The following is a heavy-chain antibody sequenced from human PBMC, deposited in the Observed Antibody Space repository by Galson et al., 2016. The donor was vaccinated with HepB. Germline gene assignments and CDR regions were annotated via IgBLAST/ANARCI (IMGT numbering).Heavy chain of an antibody. CDR2: INPDSGGT. J-gene: IGHJ4*02. Sequence: SVKVSCKASGYTFTGYYIHWVRQAPGQGLEWMGWINPDSGGTNYAQKFQGRVIMTRDTSISTAYMDLSRLRSDDTAVYYCARDEGMTIFGVVYFDSWGQGTLVTVSS. CDR1: GYTFTGYY. CDR3: ARDEGMTIFGVVYFDS. V-gene: IGHV1-2*02. D-gene: IGHD3-3*01.